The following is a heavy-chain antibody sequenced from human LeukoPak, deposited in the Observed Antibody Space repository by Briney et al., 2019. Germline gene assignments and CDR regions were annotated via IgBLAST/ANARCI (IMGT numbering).Heavy chain of an antibody. D-gene: IGHD3-3*01. Sequence: GASVKVSCKASGYTFTSYDINWVRQATGQGLEWMGWMNPNSGNTGYAQKFQGRVTMTRNTSISTAYMELSSLRSEDTAVYYCARGTYYDFWSGYWSVKKTIWPFDYWGQGTLVAVSS. CDR2: MNPNSGNT. V-gene: IGHV1-8*01. CDR3: ARGTYYDFWSGYWSVKKTIWPFDY. CDR1: GYTFTSYD. J-gene: IGHJ4*02.